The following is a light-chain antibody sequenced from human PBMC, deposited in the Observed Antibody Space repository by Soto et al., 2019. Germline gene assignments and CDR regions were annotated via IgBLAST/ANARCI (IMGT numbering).Light chain of an antibody. J-gene: IGKJ1*01. CDR3: QQYDNWPWT. CDR2: GAS. Sequence: EIVMTQSPDTLSVSPGERATLSCRASQSVSIYLAWYQQKPGQAPRLLIHGASTRAPGFPARFSGSGSGTDFTLTISSLQSEDFAVYYCQQYDNWPWTFGQGTKVDIK. CDR1: QSVSIY. V-gene: IGKV3-15*01.